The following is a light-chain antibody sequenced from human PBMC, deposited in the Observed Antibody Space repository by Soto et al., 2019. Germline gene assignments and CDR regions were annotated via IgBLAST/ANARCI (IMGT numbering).Light chain of an antibody. CDR3: QSLGTGIQV. CDR1: SGYSTNA. CDR2: INYDGTH. J-gene: IGLJ3*02. V-gene: IGLV4-69*01. Sequence: QAVVTQSPSASASLGASVKLTCTLSSGYSTNAIAWHQQQSEKGPRFLMKINYDGTHSKGDGFFDRFSGSSSGAERHLSISSLQSEDEADHYCQSLGTGIQVFGGGTQLTVL.